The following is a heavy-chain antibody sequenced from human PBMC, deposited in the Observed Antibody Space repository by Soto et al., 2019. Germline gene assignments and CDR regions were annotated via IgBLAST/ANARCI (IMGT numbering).Heavy chain of an antibody. D-gene: IGHD3-3*01. CDR1: GGSISSGGYY. CDR2: IYYSGST. CDR3: ARQITIFDLGSHFDY. V-gene: IGHV4-31*03. Sequence: SETLSLTCTVSGGSISSGGYYWSWIRQHPGKGLEWIGYIYYSGSTYYNPSLKSRVTISVDTSKNQFSLKLSSVTAADTAVYYCARQITIFDLGSHFDYWGQGTLVTVSS. J-gene: IGHJ4*02.